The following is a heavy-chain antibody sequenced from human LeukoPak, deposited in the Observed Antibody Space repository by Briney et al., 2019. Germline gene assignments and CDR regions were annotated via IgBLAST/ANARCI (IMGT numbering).Heavy chain of an antibody. J-gene: IGHJ6*02. Sequence: PGGSLRLSCVASGFTFSSYGMHWVRQAPGKGLIWVSRIKSENDGSVTTYADSVKGRFTISRDNAKNTLYLHMNSLRIEDTAVYFCARDVSYGMDVWGQGTTVTVSS. CDR2: IKSENDGSVT. CDR3: ARDVSYGMDV. V-gene: IGHV3-74*01. CDR1: GFTFSSYG.